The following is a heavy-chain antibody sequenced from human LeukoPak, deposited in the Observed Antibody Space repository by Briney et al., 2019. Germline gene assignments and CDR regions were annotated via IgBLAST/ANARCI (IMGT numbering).Heavy chain of an antibody. CDR2: IWFDGSVK. D-gene: IGHD3-3*01. Sequence: PGGSLRLSCAASGFTFNTYGMHWVRQAPAQGLEWVAAIWFDGSVKHYSDAVKGRFTISRDNSLNTLYLQMNSLRVEDTAIYYCEKDTGVQFLEPAFWGQGTLVTVSS. V-gene: IGHV3-33*06. J-gene: IGHJ4*02. CDR1: GFTFNTYG. CDR3: EKDTGVQFLEPAF.